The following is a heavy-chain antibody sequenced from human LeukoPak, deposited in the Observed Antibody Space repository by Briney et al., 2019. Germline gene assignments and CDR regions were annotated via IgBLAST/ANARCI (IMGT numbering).Heavy chain of an antibody. CDR1: GFTFSNAW. CDR3: TTDVGYSSSWYPY. J-gene: IGHJ4*02. CDR2: IKSKTDGGTT. D-gene: IGHD6-13*01. Sequence: GGSLRPSCAASGFTFSNAWMSWVRQAPGKGLEWVGRIKSKTDGGTTDYAAPVKGRFTISRDDSKNTLYLQMNSLKTEDTAVYYCTTDVGYSSSWYPYWGQGTLVTVSS. V-gene: IGHV3-15*01.